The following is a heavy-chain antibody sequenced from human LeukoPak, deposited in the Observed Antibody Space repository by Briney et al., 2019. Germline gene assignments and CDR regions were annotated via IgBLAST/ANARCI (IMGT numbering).Heavy chain of an antibody. CDR1: GFSFSTQR. CDR2: INIDERIT. J-gene: IGHJ4*02. V-gene: IGHV3-74*01. D-gene: IGHD6-19*01. Sequence: GGSLRLSCAASGFSFSTQRMHWVRQAPGKGLVWVSYINIDERITGYADSVKGRFTISRDNSKNTLYLQTNSLRAEDTAVYYCAKANSGWSFDYWGQGTLVTVSS. CDR3: AKANSGWSFDY.